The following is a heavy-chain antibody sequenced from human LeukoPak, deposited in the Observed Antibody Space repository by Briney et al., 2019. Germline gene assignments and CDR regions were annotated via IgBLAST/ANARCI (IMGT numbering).Heavy chain of an antibody. CDR2: VNPRSGDA. D-gene: IGHD2-8*01. CDR3: ARGVPLGYCTYGVCYPPYYFDY. Sequence: ASVKVSCKASGYTFISYNINWLRQATGQGLEWMGWVNPRSGDAGYLQKFQGRLTITRDSSIDTAYMDLSGLSSEDTAVYYCARGVPLGYCTYGVCYPPYYFDYWGQGTLVTASS. CDR1: GYTFISYN. J-gene: IGHJ4*02. V-gene: IGHV1-8*03.